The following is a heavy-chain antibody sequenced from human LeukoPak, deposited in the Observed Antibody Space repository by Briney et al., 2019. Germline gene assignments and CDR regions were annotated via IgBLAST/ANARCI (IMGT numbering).Heavy chain of an antibody. CDR1: GGSISSGGYY. CDR3: ARRERTSTSYYYYYMDV. J-gene: IGHJ6*03. D-gene: IGHD2-2*01. V-gene: IGHV4-31*03. Sequence: PSQTLSLTCTVSGGSISSGGYYWSWIRQHPGKGLEWIGYIYYSGSTYYNPSLKGRVTISVDTSKNQFSLKLNSVTAADTAVYYCARRERTSTSYYYYYMDVWGKGTAVTVSS. CDR2: IYYSGST.